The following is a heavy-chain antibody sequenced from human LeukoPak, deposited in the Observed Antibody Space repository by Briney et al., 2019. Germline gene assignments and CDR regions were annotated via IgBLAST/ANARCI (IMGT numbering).Heavy chain of an antibody. CDR2: IYRDGRT. D-gene: IGHD6-6*01. J-gene: IGHJ4*02. CDR3: ARGGAARPDY. Sequence: GGSLRLSCAASGFTVSNKYMTWVRQAPGKGLEWVSLIYRDGRTYYADSVKGRCTISRDNAKNSLYLQMTSLRAEDTAVYYCARGGAARPDYWGQGTLVTVSS. V-gene: IGHV3-53*01. CDR1: GFTVSNKY.